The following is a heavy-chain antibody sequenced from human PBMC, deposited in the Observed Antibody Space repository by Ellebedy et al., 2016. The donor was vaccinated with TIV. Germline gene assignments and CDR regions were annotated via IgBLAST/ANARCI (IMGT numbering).Heavy chain of an antibody. Sequence: SETLSLXXTVSNGSIGTYYWTWIRQPPGKGLEVIANTHSSGSTRYNPSLRSRVSLSLDTSKNQFSLRLTSVTTADSAIYYCARAQTGYAYYNGLDVWGPGTTVIVSS. V-gene: IGHV4-59*01. J-gene: IGHJ6*02. CDR2: THSSGST. CDR3: ARAQTGYAYYNGLDV. CDR1: NGSIGTYY. D-gene: IGHD3-9*01.